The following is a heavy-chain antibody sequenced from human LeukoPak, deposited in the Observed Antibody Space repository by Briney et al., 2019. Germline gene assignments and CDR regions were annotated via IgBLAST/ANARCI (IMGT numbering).Heavy chain of an antibody. CDR3: AKFGSDHYYYYMDV. CDR1: GFTFSSYG. D-gene: IGHD3-16*01. CDR2: IRYDGSNK. Sequence: GGSLRLSCEASGFTFSSYGMHWARQAPGQGLERVAFIRYDGSNKYYADSVKGRFTISRDNSKNTLYLQMNGLRAEDTAVYYCAKFGSDHYYYYMDVWGKGTTVTVSS. V-gene: IGHV3-30*02. J-gene: IGHJ6*03.